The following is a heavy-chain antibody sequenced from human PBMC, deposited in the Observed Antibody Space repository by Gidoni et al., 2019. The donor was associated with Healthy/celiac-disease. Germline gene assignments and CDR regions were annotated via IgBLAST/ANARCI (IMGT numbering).Heavy chain of an antibody. CDR1: GFTFDGYT. Sequence: EVQLVESGGVVVQPGGSLSLSCAASGFTFDGYTMHWVGQAPGKGLELVSLMRWYGGSTYYADSVKGRFTISRDNSKNSLYLQMNSLRTEDTALYYCAKAISSIAAHTVINYYYYGMDVWGQGTTVTVSS. V-gene: IGHV3-43*01. CDR2: MRWYGGST. J-gene: IGHJ6*02. CDR3: AKAISSIAAHTVINYYYYGMDV. D-gene: IGHD6-6*01.